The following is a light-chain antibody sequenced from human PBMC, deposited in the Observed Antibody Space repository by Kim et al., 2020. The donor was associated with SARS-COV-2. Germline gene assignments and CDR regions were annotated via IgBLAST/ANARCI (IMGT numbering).Light chain of an antibody. CDR3: QQSYSTPYT. V-gene: IGKV1-39*01. CDR2: AAS. CDR1: QNISSY. J-gene: IGKJ2*01. Sequence: SASVGDRVIITGRASQNISSYLNWYQQKPGKAPKLLIYAASSLQSGVPSMFSGSGSGTDFTLTISSLQPEDFATYYCQQSYSTPYTFGQGTKLEI.